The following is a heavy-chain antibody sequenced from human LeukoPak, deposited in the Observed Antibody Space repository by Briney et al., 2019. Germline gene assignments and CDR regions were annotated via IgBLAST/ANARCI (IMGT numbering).Heavy chain of an antibody. CDR3: ARVLSSSGWVDAFDI. V-gene: IGHV4-59*01. Sequence: SETLSLTCTVSGGSISSYYWSWIRQPPGKGLEWIGYIYYSGSTNYNPSLKSRVTISVDTSKNQFSLKLSSVTAADTAVYYCARVLSSSGWVDAFDIWGQGTMVTVSS. J-gene: IGHJ3*02. CDR1: GGSISSYY. CDR2: IYYSGST. D-gene: IGHD6-19*01.